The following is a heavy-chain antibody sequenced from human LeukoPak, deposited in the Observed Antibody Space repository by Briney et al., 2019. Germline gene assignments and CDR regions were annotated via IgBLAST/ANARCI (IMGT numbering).Heavy chain of an antibody. V-gene: IGHV1-46*01. Sequence: ASVKVXXXASGYTFTSYYMHWVRQAPGQGLEXXGIINPSGGSTSYAQKFQGRVTMTRDTSTSTVYMELSSLRSEDTAVYYCARDPYDFWSGYYTGGFDYWGQGTLVTVSS. CDR1: GYTFTSYY. CDR3: ARDPYDFWSGYYTGGFDY. J-gene: IGHJ4*02. CDR2: INPSGGST. D-gene: IGHD3-3*01.